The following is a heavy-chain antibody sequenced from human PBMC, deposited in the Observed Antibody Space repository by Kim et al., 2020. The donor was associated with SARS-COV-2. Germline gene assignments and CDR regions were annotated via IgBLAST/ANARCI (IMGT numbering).Heavy chain of an antibody. CDR3: TRDIAVAGLWRGY. V-gene: IGHV3-49*03. CDR2: IRSKAYGGTT. CDR1: GFTFGDYA. D-gene: IGHD6-19*01. J-gene: IGHJ4*02. Sequence: GGSLRLSCTASGFTFGDYAMSWFRQAPGKGLEWVGFIRSKAYGGTTEYAASVKGIFTISRDDSKSIAYLQMNSLKTEDTAVYYCTRDIAVAGLWRGYWGQGTLVTVSS.